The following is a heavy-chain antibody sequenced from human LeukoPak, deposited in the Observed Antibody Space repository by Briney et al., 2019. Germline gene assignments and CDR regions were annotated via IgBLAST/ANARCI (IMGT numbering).Heavy chain of an antibody. Sequence: GGSLRLSCAASGFTFSSYWMSWVRQDPGKGLEWVANIKQDGSEKYYVDSVKGRFTISRDNAKNSLYLQMNSLRAEDTAVYYCARYPGSGSYLPSYNWFDPWGQGTLVTVSS. CDR1: GFTFSSYW. CDR2: IKQDGSEK. D-gene: IGHD3-10*01. J-gene: IGHJ5*02. CDR3: ARYPGSGSYLPSYNWFDP. V-gene: IGHV3-7*01.